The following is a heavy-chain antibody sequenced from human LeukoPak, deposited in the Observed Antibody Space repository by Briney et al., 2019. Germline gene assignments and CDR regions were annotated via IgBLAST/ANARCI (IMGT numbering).Heavy chain of an antibody. Sequence: SVKVSCKASGGTFSSYAISWVRQAPGQGLEWMGGIIPIFGTANYAQKFQGRVTITADESTSTAYMELSSLRSEDTAVYYCARGCSSSSIGYYYYYGMDVWGQGTTVTVSS. D-gene: IGHD6-6*01. J-gene: IGHJ6*02. CDR1: GGTFSSYA. CDR3: ARGCSSSSIGYYYYYGMDV. V-gene: IGHV1-69*13. CDR2: IIPIFGTA.